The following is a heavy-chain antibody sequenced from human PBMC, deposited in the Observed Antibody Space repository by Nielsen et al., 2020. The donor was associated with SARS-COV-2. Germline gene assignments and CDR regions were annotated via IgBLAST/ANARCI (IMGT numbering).Heavy chain of an antibody. V-gene: IGHV1-18*04. CDR1: GDTFPNSD. CDR2: ISTYNGNT. CDR3: ARAERYSSEDY. Sequence: ASVKVSCKASGDTFPNSDFNWVRQAPGQGLEWLGWISTYNGNTNYAQKVQDRVTLTADTSTGTAYMELRSLRSDDTAVYYCARAERYSSEDYWGQGTLVTVSS. J-gene: IGHJ4*02. D-gene: IGHD4-11*01.